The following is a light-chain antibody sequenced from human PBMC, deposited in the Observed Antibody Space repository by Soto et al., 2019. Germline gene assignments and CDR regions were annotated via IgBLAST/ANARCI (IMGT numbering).Light chain of an antibody. Sequence: QSALTQPASVSGSPGQSITISCTGTSSDVGGYDYVSWYQQHPGKAPKLMIYDVTNRPSGVSNRFSGSKSGNTVSLNISGLEAEDEADDYSISYASINTYVFGPGTKLTVL. CDR2: DVT. J-gene: IGLJ1*01. V-gene: IGLV2-14*01. CDR1: SSDVGGYDY. CDR3: ISYASINTYV.